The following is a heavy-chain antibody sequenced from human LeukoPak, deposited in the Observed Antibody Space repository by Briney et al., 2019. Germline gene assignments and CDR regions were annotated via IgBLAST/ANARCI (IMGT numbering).Heavy chain of an antibody. D-gene: IGHD3-10*01. CDR3: ASFMVRGKNYGMDV. CDR2: ISSSGSTI. V-gene: IGHV3-48*03. J-gene: IGHJ6*02. Sequence: GGFLRLSCAASGFTFSSYEMNWVRQAPGRGLEWVSYISSSGSTIYYADSVKGRFTISRDNAKNSLYLQMNSLRAEDTAVYYCASFMVRGKNYGMDVWGQGTTVTVSS. CDR1: GFTFSSYE.